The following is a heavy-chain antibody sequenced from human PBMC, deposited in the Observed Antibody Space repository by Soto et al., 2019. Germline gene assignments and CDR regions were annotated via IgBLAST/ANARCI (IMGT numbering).Heavy chain of an antibody. J-gene: IGHJ3*02. CDR2: INPSGSIT. V-gene: IGHV1-46*01. CDR3: ASPIGGSYNAFDI. CDR1: GYAFITYY. Sequence: DSVKVWCEGSGYAFITYYMHWVRQAPGQGLQWMGIINPSGSITTYAQKFQARVTMTRDTSTSTVYMELSSLTSDDTAVYYCASPIGGSYNAFDIWGQGTMVTVSS. D-gene: IGHD1-26*01.